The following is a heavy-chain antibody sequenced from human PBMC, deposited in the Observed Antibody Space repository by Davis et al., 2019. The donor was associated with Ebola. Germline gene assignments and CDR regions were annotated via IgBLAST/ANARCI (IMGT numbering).Heavy chain of an antibody. V-gene: IGHV1-69*04. Sequence: SVKVSCKASGGTFSSYAISWVRQAPGQGLEWMGRIIPILGIANYAQKFQGRVTIIADKSTSTAYMELSSLRSEDTAVYYCARTHYDFWSGYYSYWGQGTLVTVSS. CDR1: GGTFSSYA. CDR2: IIPILGIA. J-gene: IGHJ4*02. D-gene: IGHD3-3*01. CDR3: ARTHYDFWSGYYSY.